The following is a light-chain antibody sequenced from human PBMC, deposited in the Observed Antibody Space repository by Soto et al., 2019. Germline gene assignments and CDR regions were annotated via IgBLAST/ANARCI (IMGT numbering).Light chain of an antibody. J-gene: IGKJ5*01. CDR1: QSVSSSY. CDR2: GAS. V-gene: IGKV3-20*01. CDR3: QQYGSLLIP. Sequence: LKMSAVAVSLYKRERATLSCRASQSVSSSYLAWYQQKPGQAPGLLIYGASSRPTGIPDRFSGSGSGTEFTLTISRLEPEDVAVYCCQQYGSLLIPFGQGTLLAIK.